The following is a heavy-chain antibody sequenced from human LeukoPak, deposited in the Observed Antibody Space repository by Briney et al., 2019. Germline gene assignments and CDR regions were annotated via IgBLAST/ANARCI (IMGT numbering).Heavy chain of an antibody. Sequence: PSETLSLTCAVYGGSFSGSYWSWIRQPPGKGLEWIGEINHSGSTGYNPSHKSRVTISLDTSKNQFSLKLSSVNAADTAVYYCASDSYNSIFYYWGQGTLVTVSS. CDR2: INHSGST. V-gene: IGHV4-34*01. CDR3: ASDSYNSIFYY. CDR1: GGSFSGSY. J-gene: IGHJ4*02. D-gene: IGHD2/OR15-2a*01.